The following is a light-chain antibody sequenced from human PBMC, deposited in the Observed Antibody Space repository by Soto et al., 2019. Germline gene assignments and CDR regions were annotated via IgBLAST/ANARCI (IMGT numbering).Light chain of an antibody. CDR3: QSFDNSLSGPNWV. CDR2: GNS. CDR1: SSNIGAGYE. J-gene: IGLJ3*02. Sequence: QSVLTQPPSVSGAPGQRVSISCTGSSSNIGAGYEVHWYQHFPGTAPRLLIYGNSNRPSGVPDRFSGSKSGTSASLAITGLQAEDEADYYCQSFDNSLSGPNWVFGGGTKLTVL. V-gene: IGLV1-40*01.